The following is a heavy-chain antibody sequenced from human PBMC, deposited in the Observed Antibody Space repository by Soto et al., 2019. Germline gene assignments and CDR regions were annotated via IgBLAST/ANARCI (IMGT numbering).Heavy chain of an antibody. CDR3: AKYINYDIFNGYYLSSTLIDI. D-gene: IGHD3-9*01. Sequence: GGSLRLSCAASGFTFSSYAMSWVRQAQGKGLEWVSAISGSGGSTYYADSVKGRFTISRDNSKNTLYLQMNSLRAEDTAVYYCAKYINYDIFNGYYLSSTLIDIRGQGTTVT. V-gene: IGHV3-23*01. CDR2: ISGSGGST. J-gene: IGHJ3*02. CDR1: GFTFSSYA.